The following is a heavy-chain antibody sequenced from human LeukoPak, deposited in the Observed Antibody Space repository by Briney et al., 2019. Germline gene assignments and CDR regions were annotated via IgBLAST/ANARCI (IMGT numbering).Heavy chain of an antibody. V-gene: IGHV4-59*08. CDR1: GRSISSYY. Sequence: SETLSLTCTVSGRSISSYYWSWIRQPPGKGREWIGYIYYSGSTNYNPSLKSRVTISVDTSKNQFSLKLSSVTDADTAVYYCARLPVQLERPFYYYYGMDVWGQGTTVTVSS. CDR3: ARLPVQLERPFYYYYGMDV. D-gene: IGHD1-1*01. J-gene: IGHJ6*02. CDR2: IYYSGST.